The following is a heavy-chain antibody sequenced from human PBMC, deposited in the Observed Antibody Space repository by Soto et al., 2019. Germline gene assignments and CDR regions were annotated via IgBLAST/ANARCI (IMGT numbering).Heavy chain of an antibody. CDR3: ARCPSGYSSSWYYFDY. Sequence: SETLSLTCTVSGGSISSYVWSWIRQPAGKGLEWIGRIYASGSTNYNPSLKSRVTMSVDTSKNQFSLKLSSVTAADTAVYYCARCPSGYSSSWYYFDYWGQGALVTVSS. D-gene: IGHD6-13*01. J-gene: IGHJ4*02. CDR1: GGSISSYV. CDR2: IYASGST. V-gene: IGHV4-4*07.